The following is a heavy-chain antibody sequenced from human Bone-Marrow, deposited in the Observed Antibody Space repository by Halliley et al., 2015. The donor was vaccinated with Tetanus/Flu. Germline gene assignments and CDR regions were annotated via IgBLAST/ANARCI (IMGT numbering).Heavy chain of an antibody. D-gene: IGHD3-10*01. V-gene: IGHV3-48*03. CDR3: AKDGEGWFFDL. Sequence: SLRLSCAASGFTFSSYEVNWVRQAPGKGLEWVSFISSSGSTKNYTDSVKGRFTISRDNAKNLLYLQMNSLRAEDTAVYYCAKDGEGWFFDLWGRGTPVTVSS. J-gene: IGHJ2*01. CDR1: GFTFSSYE. CDR2: ISSSGSTK.